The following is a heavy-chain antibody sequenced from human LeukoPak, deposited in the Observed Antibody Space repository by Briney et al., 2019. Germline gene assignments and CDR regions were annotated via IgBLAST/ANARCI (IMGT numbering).Heavy chain of an antibody. CDR1: GFTFSSYT. J-gene: IGHJ4*02. V-gene: IGHV3-21*01. Sequence: PGGSLRLSCAASGFTFSSYTLNWVRQAPGKGLEWVSSISSSSNYIYYADSVRGRFTISRDNAKNSLYLQMNSLRGEDTAVYYCARNLHDYWGQGTLVTVSS. CDR2: ISSSSNYI. CDR3: ARNLHDY.